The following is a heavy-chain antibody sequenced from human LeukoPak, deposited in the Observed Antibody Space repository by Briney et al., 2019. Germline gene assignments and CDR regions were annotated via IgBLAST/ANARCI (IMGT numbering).Heavy chain of an antibody. CDR1: GFTFSSYG. Sequence: GGSLRLSCAASGFTFSSYGMHWVRQAPGKGLEWVAFIRYDGSNKYYADSVKGRFTISRDNSKNTLYLQTNSLRAEDTAVYYCAKDLPRLAFDIWGQGTMVTVSS. V-gene: IGHV3-30*02. J-gene: IGHJ3*02. CDR2: IRYDGSNK. CDR3: AKDLPRLAFDI.